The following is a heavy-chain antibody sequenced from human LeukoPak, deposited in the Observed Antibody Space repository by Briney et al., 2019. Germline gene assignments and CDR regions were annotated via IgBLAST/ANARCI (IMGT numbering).Heavy chain of an antibody. D-gene: IGHD3-10*01. CDR1: GLTFSSYA. CDR3: AKDPLGYFGSGTYYNA. V-gene: IGHV3-23*01. Sequence: GGSLRLSCAASGLTFSSYAMSWVRQAPGKGLVWVSTISGSGSSTYYADSVKGRFTISRDNSKNTLYLQMNSLRAEDTAVYYCAKDPLGYFGSGTYYNAWGQGTLVTVSS. J-gene: IGHJ4*02. CDR2: ISGSGSST.